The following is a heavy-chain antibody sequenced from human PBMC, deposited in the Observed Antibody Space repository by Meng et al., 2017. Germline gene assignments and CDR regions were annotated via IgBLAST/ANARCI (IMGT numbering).Heavy chain of an antibody. J-gene: IGHJ4*02. D-gene: IGHD7-27*01. CDR1: GGSISSRNW. CDR2: IYHSGST. V-gene: IGHV4-4*02. CDR3: ARIGDWGSTRYFDY. Sequence: QGRRREPGPGLVNPSGTLSLPCRVSGGSISSRNWWSWVRQPPGKGLEWIGEIYHSGSTNYNPSLKSRVTISVDKSKNQFSLKLSSVTAADTAVYYCARIGDWGSTRYFDYWGQGTLVTVSS.